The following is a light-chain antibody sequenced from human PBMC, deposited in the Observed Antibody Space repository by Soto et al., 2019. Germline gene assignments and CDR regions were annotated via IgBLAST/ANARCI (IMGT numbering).Light chain of an antibody. V-gene: IGKV3-15*01. Sequence: EIVMTQSPATLSVSPGVRVNLSCRVSQSVRRNLAWYQQKPGQAPRLLIYGASTRATGIPARFSGSGSGTEFTLTISSLQSEDFAVYYCQQYNNWPPAITFGQGTRLEIK. CDR2: GAS. CDR3: QQYNNWPPAIT. J-gene: IGKJ5*01. CDR1: QSVRRN.